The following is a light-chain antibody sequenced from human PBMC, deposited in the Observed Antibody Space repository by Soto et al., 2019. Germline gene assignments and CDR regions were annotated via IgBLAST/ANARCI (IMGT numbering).Light chain of an antibody. J-gene: IGKJ1*01. CDR3: QQSYSTPPWT. CDR1: QSISNY. CDR2: SAS. Sequence: DIQMTQSPSSLSASVGDRVTITCRASQSISNYLNWYQQKPGKAPNLLIYSASTLQSGVPSRFSGSGAGTDFTRTISSLQPEDFATYYWQQSYSTPPWTFGQGTKVEIK. V-gene: IGKV1-39*01.